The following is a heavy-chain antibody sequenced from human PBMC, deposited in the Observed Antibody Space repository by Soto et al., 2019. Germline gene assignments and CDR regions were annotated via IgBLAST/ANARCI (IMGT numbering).Heavy chain of an antibody. CDR2: INAGNGNT. CDR3: ARDGNENYYYYYGMDV. V-gene: IGHV1-3*01. Sequence: GASVKVSCKASGYTFTSYAMHWVRQAPGQRLEWMGWINAGNGNTKYSQKFQGRVTITRDTSASTAYMELSSLRSEDTAVYYCARDGNENYYYYYGMDVWGRGTTVTVSS. D-gene: IGHD1-1*01. J-gene: IGHJ6*02. CDR1: GYTFTSYA.